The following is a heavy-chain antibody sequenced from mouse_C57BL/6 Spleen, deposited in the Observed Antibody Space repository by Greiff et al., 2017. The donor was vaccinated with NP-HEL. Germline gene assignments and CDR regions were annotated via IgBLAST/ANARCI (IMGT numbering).Heavy chain of an antibody. D-gene: IGHD1-1*01. CDR1: GYTFTSYW. J-gene: IGHJ1*03. CDR2: IDPSDSYT. V-gene: IGHV1-69*01. Sequence: QVQLKQPGAELVMPGASVKLSCKASGYTFTSYWMHWVKQRPGQGLEWIGEIDPSDSYTNYNQKFKGKSTLTVDKSSSTAYMQLSSLTSEDSAVYYCASLYYGSSYWYFDVWGTGTTVTVSS. CDR3: ASLYYGSSYWYFDV.